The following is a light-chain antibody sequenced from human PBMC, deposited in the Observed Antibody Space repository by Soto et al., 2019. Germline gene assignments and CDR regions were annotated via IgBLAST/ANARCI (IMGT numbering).Light chain of an antibody. Sequence: DIQMTQSPSTLSGSVGDRVTITCRASQTISSWLAWYQQKPGKAPKLLIYKASTLKSGVPSRFSGSGSGTEFTLTICSLQPDDFATYYCQHYNSYSEAFVQGTKVELK. V-gene: IGKV1-5*03. CDR1: QTISSW. CDR3: QHYNSYSEA. CDR2: KAS. J-gene: IGKJ1*01.